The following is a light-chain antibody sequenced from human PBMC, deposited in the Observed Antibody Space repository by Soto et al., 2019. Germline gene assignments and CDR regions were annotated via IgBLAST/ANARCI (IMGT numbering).Light chain of an antibody. CDR2: KAS. V-gene: IGKV1-5*03. Sequence: DIQMTQSPSTLSASVGDRVTITCRASQSISSWLAWYQQKPGKAPKLLIYKASSLESGVPSRFSGSGSGTDITLTISSLQPDDFATYYCQQYKSYPYTFGQGTKLEIK. CDR3: QQYKSYPYT. J-gene: IGKJ2*01. CDR1: QSISSW.